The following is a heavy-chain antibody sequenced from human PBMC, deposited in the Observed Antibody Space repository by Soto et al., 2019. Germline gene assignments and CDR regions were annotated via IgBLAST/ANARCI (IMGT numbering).Heavy chain of an antibody. CDR2: INHSGST. CDR1: GGSFSGYY. CDR3: ARGPSVAGPHRSGPYFDY. V-gene: IGHV4-34*01. D-gene: IGHD6-19*01. J-gene: IGHJ4*02. Sequence: PSETLSLTCAVYGGSFSGYYWSWIRQPPGKGLEWIGEINHSGSTNYNPSLKSRVTISVDTSKNQFSLKLSSVTAADTAVYYCARGPSVAGPHRSGPYFDYWGQGTLVTVSS.